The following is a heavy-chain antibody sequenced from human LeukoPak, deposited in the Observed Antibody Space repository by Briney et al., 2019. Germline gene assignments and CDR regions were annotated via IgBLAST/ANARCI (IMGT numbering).Heavy chain of an antibody. Sequence: GGSLRLSCTVSGFTVSSNSMSWVRHAPGKGLEWGLALRVRGGNAIYAESVKGSFTIPRDISKNTLYLQMNSLRAEDTAVYYCAKDRIAYSGYAYDYWGQGTLVTVSS. CDR2: LRVRGGNA. D-gene: IGHD5-12*01. CDR1: GFTVSSNS. CDR3: AKDRIAYSGYAYDY. V-gene: IGHV3-23*01. J-gene: IGHJ4*02.